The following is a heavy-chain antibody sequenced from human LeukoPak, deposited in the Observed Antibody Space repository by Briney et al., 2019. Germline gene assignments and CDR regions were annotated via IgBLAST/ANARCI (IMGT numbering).Heavy chain of an antibody. CDR2: ISYDGSNK. Sequence: GGSLRLSCAASGFTFSSYGMHWVRQAPGNGLEWVAVISYDGSNKYYADSVKGRFTISRDNSKNTLYLQMNSLRAEDTAVYYCANHNPFCGGDCGAFDIWGQGTMVTVSS. J-gene: IGHJ3*02. CDR1: GFTFSSYG. CDR3: ANHNPFCGGDCGAFDI. D-gene: IGHD2-21*02. V-gene: IGHV3-30*18.